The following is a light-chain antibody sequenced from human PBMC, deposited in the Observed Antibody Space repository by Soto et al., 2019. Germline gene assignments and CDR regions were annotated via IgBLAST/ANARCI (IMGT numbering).Light chain of an antibody. CDR2: AAS. V-gene: IGKV1-12*01. Sequence: IQLTQSPSSVSASVGDRVTITFRSSEDISTWLAWYQQKPGKAPKLLIYAASSLQSGVPSRFSGSGTGTDFTLTISSLQSEDFAVYYCQQYSKWPTFGRGTKVDI. CDR3: QQYSKWPT. J-gene: IGKJ1*01. CDR1: EDISTW.